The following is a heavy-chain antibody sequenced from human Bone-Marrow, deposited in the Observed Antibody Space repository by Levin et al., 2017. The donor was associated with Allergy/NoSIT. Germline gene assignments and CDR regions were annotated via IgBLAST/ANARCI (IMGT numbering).Heavy chain of an antibody. CDR3: ASKANTAVAGWNWSDP. Sequence: PGGSLRLSCVASGFTFSSYWFYWVRQAPGKGLEWVANIKQDGSERHYVDSVKGRFTVSRDNAKNSVYLQMNSLQVDDTAVYYCASKANTAVAGWNWSDPWGQGTLVTVSS. CDR2: IKQDGSER. D-gene: IGHD6-19*01. CDR1: GFTFSSYW. J-gene: IGHJ5*02. V-gene: IGHV3-7*03.